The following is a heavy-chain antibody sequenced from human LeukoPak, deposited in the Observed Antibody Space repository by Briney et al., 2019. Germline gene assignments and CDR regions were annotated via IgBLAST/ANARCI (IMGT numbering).Heavy chain of an antibody. V-gene: IGHV1-24*01. CDR2: FDPEDDET. CDR1: GYTLTGLS. CDR3: ATVREWFGESNFDY. D-gene: IGHD3-10*01. J-gene: IGHJ4*02. Sequence: ASVKVSCKVSGYTLTGLSTHWVRQAPGKGLEWMGGFDPEDDETIYAQKFQGRVNMTEDISTDTAYMELSSLRSEDTAVYYCATVREWFGESNFDYWGQGTLVTVSS.